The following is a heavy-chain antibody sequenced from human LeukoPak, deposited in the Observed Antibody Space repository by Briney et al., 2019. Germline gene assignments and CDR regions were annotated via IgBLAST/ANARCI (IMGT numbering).Heavy chain of an antibody. CDR1: GASISSYY. CDR2: ISDIGSI. D-gene: IGHD2/OR15-2a*01. V-gene: IGHV4-59*08. Sequence: SETLSLTCTVSGASISSYYWSCIRQPPGKGLEWIAYISDIGSINYNPSLKSRVTISLDTSKNQFSLKLSSVTAADTAVYYCAGHHPRNTVDFWGQGTLVTVSS. J-gene: IGHJ4*02. CDR3: AGHHPRNTVDF.